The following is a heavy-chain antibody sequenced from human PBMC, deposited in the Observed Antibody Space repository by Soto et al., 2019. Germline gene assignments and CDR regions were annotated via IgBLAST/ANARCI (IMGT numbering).Heavy chain of an antibody. CDR3: ARRGVATAFDY. Sequence: QVQLQQWGAGLLKPSETLSLTCAVYGGSFSGYYWSWIRQPPGKGLEWIGEINHSGSTNYNPSLKSRVTISVVTSKNQFSLKLSSVTAADTAVYYCARRGVATAFDYWGQGTLVTVSS. D-gene: IGHD5-12*01. CDR1: GGSFSGYY. CDR2: INHSGST. J-gene: IGHJ4*02. V-gene: IGHV4-34*01.